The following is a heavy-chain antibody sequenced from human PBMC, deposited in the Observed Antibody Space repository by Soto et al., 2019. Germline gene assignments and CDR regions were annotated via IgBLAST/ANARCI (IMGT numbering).Heavy chain of an antibody. V-gene: IGHV3-33*01. D-gene: IGHD3-16*01. J-gene: IGHJ4*02. CDR2: TWHDGSNK. CDR3: ARDLGYRNGNPFDY. Sequence: QVQLVESGGGVVQPGRSLRLSCVASGFTFSTYSMHWVRQAPGKGLEWVALTWHDGSNKYYADSVKGRFTISRDNSKNALDLQMNSLRAEDTAVYYGARDLGYRNGNPFDYWGQGTLVTVSS. CDR1: GFTFSTYS.